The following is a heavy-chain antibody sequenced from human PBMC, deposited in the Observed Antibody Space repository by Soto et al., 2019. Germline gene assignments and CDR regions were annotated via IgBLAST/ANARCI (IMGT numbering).Heavy chain of an antibody. CDR2: ITGSGGGT. J-gene: IGHJ6*02. CDR3: AKLEGTTAYYYAMDV. Sequence: GGSLRLSCRPSGFTFSNFGMSWVRQAPGKGLEWVSGITGSGGGTFYADSVKGRFTISRDNSQNTLFLQMNSLRVEDTAMYYCAKLEGTTAYYYAMDVWGQGTTVTVSS. D-gene: IGHD1-1*01. CDR1: GFTFSNFG. V-gene: IGHV3-23*01.